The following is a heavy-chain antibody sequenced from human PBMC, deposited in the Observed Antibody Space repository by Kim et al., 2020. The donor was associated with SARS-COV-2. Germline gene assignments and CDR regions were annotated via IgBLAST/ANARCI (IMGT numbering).Heavy chain of an antibody. CDR2: ISSSSSYI. CDR1: GFTFSSYS. Sequence: VGSLRLSCAASGFTFSSYSMNWVRQAPVKGLEWVSSISSSSSYIYYSDSVKSRFTISRDNAKNSLYLQMNSLRAEDTAVYYCARHPPTVTNYYYYGMDVWGQGTTVTVSS. D-gene: IGHD4-17*01. CDR3: ARHPPTVTNYYYYGMDV. V-gene: IGHV3-21*01. J-gene: IGHJ6*02.